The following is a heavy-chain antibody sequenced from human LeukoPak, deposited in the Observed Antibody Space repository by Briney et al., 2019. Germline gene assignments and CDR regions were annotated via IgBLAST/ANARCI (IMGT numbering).Heavy chain of an antibody. D-gene: IGHD6-19*01. CDR3: ARVGSGSFDY. J-gene: IGHJ4*02. CDR2: IYKSGNT. V-gene: IGHV4-59*01. CDR1: GGSISTYY. Sequence: SETLSLTCTVSGGSISTYYWSWIRQPPGKGLEWIGYIYKSGNTNCNPSLKSRVTISVDTSKNQFSLKLSSVTAADTAVYFCARVGSGSFDYWGQGTPVTVSS.